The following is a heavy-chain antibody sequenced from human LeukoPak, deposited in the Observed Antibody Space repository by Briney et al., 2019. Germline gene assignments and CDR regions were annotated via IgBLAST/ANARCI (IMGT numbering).Heavy chain of an antibody. Sequence: SETLSLTCAVYGGSFSGYYWSWIRQPPGKGLEWIGEINHSGSTNYNPSLKSRVTISVDTSKNQFSLKLSSVTAADTAVYYCARGTRYSYIFDYWGQGTLVTVSS. V-gene: IGHV4-34*01. CDR1: GGSFSGYY. J-gene: IGHJ4*02. CDR2: INHSGST. CDR3: ARGTRYSYIFDY. D-gene: IGHD5-18*01.